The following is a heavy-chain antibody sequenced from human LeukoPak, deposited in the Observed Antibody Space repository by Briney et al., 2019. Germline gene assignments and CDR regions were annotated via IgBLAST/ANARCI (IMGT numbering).Heavy chain of an antibody. CDR2: MNPNSGNK. Sequence: GGSVKGSCQASGYTFTSFDIKWVGQANGQRVEWMGWMNPNSGNKGYAQKFQGRVTITRNTSISTAYMELSSLRSEDTAVYYCARGVGATRFDPWGQGTLVTVSS. J-gene: IGHJ5*02. D-gene: IGHD1-26*01. CDR1: GYTFTSFD. V-gene: IGHV1-8*03. CDR3: ARGVGATRFDP.